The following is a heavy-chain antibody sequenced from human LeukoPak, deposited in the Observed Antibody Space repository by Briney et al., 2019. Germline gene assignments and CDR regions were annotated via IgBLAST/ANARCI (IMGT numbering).Heavy chain of an antibody. J-gene: IGHJ3*02. CDR2: IYPGDSDT. Sequence: GESLKISCKGSGYSFTSYWIGWVRQMPGKGLEWMGIIYPGDSDTRYSPSFQGQVTISADKSISTAYLQWSSLKASDTAMYYCARQREYCSSTSCLSDAFDIWGQGTMVTVSS. CDR1: GYSFTSYW. D-gene: IGHD2-2*01. V-gene: IGHV5-51*01. CDR3: ARQREYCSSTSCLSDAFDI.